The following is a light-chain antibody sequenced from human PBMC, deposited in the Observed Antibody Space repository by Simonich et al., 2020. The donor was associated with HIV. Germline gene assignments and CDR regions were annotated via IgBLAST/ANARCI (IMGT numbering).Light chain of an antibody. CDR2: ANT. CDR3: QSYDSSLSGVL. J-gene: IGLJ2*01. V-gene: IGLV1-40*01. Sequence: QSVLTQPPSVSGAPGQRVTISCTGSSSNIGAGYDVHWYQQFPGTAPKLLIYANTNRPSGVPDRFSGSKSGTSASLAITGLQAEDEADYYCQSYDSSLSGVLFGGGTKLTIL. CDR1: SSNIGAGYD.